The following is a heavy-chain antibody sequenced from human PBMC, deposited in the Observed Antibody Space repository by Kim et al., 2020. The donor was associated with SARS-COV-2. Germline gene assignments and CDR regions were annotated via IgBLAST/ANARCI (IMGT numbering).Heavy chain of an antibody. CDR2: INHSGST. CDR3: ARGTVVVVAATKYNWFDP. CDR1: GGSFSGYY. J-gene: IGHJ5*02. Sequence: SETLSLTCAVYGGSFSGYYWSWIRQPPGKGLEWIGEINHSGSTNYNPSLKSRGTISVDTSKNQFSLKLSSVTAADTAVYYCARGTVVVVAATKYNWFDPWGQRTLVTVSS. D-gene: IGHD2-15*01. V-gene: IGHV4-34*01.